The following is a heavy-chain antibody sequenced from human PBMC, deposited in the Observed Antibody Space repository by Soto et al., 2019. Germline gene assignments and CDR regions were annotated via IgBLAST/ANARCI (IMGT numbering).Heavy chain of an antibody. CDR2: ISNTGDST. Sequence: GSLRLSCAASGFTFSSYAMCWVRQAPGKGLEWVSSISNTGDSTYYANSVKGRFIISRDNSMNTLSLQMSSLRAEDTAVYYCAKSGSHSYFDSWGQGTLVTVSS. CDR3: AKSGSHSYFDS. CDR1: GFTFSSYA. V-gene: IGHV3-23*01. J-gene: IGHJ4*02. D-gene: IGHD1-26*01.